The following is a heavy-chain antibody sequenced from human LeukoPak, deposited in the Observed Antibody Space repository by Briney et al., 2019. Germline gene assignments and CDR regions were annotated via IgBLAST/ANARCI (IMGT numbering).Heavy chain of an antibody. CDR3: VKDAQRGFDYSNSLQH. CDR1: GFTFSRYG. J-gene: IGHJ4*02. Sequence: GWSLRLSCEASGFTFSRYGMHWVRQAPGKGLEWVAVIWSDATNQYYSDSVKGRFTISRDNFKRTVSLQMNSLRAEDTAVYYCVKDAQRGFDYSNSLQHWGQGSLVTVSS. V-gene: IGHV3-33*06. D-gene: IGHD4-11*01. CDR2: IWSDATNQ.